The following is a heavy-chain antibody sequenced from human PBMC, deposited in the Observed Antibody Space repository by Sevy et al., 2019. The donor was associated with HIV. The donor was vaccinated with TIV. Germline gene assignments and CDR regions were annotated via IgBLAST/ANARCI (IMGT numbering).Heavy chain of an antibody. V-gene: IGHV3-33*01. J-gene: IGHJ4*02. CDR3: ARGTVSRYSYGYYFDY. CDR2: IWYDGSNK. Sequence: GGSLRLSCAASGFTFSSYGMHWVRQAPGKGLEWVAVIWYDGSNKYYADSVKGRFTISRDNSKNTLYLQMNSLRAEDTTVYYCARGTVSRYSYGYYFDYWGQGTLVTVSS. CDR1: GFTFSSYG. D-gene: IGHD5-18*01.